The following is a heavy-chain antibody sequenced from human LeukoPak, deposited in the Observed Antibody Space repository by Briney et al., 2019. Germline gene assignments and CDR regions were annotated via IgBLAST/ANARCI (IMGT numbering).Heavy chain of an antibody. CDR1: GFTFSSYS. D-gene: IGHD3-3*01. J-gene: IGHJ6*02. CDR3: ARGITIFGVARPDYYYGMDV. CDR2: ISSSSSTI. Sequence: GGSLRLSCAASGFTFSSYSMNWVRQAPGRGLEWVSYISSSSSTIYYADSVKGRFTISRDNAKNSLYLQMNSLRAEDTAVYYCARGITIFGVARPDYYYGMDVWGQGTTVTVSS. V-gene: IGHV3-48*01.